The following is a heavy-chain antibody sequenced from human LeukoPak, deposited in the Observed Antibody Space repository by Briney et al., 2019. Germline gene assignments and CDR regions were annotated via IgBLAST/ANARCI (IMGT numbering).Heavy chain of an antibody. CDR1: WFTFGDYG. CDR3: ARAPHYDFIMDY. CDR2: IRSKTYGETI. V-gene: IGHV3-49*03. J-gene: IGHJ4*02. Sequence: SLRLSCTTSWFTFGDYGLSWFRQAPGKGLEWVAFIRSKTYGETIQYAASVKGRFTLSRDDSKSIAYLQMNSLKVEDTAVYYCARAPHYDFIMDYWGQGTLVTVSS. D-gene: IGHD3-3*01.